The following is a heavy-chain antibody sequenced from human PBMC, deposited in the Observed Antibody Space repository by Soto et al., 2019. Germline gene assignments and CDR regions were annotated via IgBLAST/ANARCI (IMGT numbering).Heavy chain of an antibody. V-gene: IGHV3-11*01. Sequence: PGGSLRLSCVVSGFTFSNYDMSWSRKGPGKGLDWVSYISSSGSTIYYADSKKGRFTVSRDNAKKSLYMQMNSLTAEETAMYYGARGRMYRSSGYSSWGQGTLVTAPQ. CDR3: ARGRMYRSSGYSS. D-gene: IGHD6-13*01. CDR1: GFTFSNYD. J-gene: IGHJ4*02. CDR2: ISSSGSTI.